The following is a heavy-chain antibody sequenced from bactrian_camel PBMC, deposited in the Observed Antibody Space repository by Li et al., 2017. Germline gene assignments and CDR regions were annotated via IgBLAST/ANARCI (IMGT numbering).Heavy chain of an antibody. CDR1: GFTISGYY. V-gene: IGHV3-2*01. CDR3: AKDYVDGLGIEY. CDR2: IYADGTLA. J-gene: IGHJ4*01. Sequence: HVQLVESGGGLVQPGGSLRLSCAASGFTISGYYMGWVRQAPGKGLEWISSIYADGTLANYADSVKGRFTISRDNAENTLYLWLNSLKTEDTAMYYCAKDYVDGLGIEYWGQGTQVTVS. D-gene: IGHD5*01.